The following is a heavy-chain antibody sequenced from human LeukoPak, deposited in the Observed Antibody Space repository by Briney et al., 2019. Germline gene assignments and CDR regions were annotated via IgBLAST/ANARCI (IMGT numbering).Heavy chain of an antibody. J-gene: IGHJ4*02. CDR1: GFTFSSYG. Sequence: GGSLRLSCAASGFTFSSYGMHWVRQAPGKGLEWVAFIRYDGSNKYYADSVKGRFTISRDNSKNTLYLQMNSLRAEDTAVYYCAKPDRMVRGVIIYFDYWGQGTLVTVSS. D-gene: IGHD3-10*01. V-gene: IGHV3-30*02. CDR3: AKPDRMVRGVIIYFDY. CDR2: IRYDGSNK.